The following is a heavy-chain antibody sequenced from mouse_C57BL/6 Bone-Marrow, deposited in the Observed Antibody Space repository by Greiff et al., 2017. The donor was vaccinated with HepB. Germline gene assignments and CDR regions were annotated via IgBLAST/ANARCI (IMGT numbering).Heavy chain of an antibody. V-gene: IGHV1-61*01. CDR2: IYPSDSET. J-gene: IGHJ2*01. Sequence: VQLQQPGAELVRPGSSVKLSCKASGYTFTSYWMDWVKQRPGQGLEWIGNIYPSDSETHYNQKFKDKATLTVDKSSSTAYMQLSSLTSEDSAVYYCARGPLAYYAMDYWGQGTTLTVSS. CDR1: GYTFTSYW. CDR3: ARGPLAYYAMDY. D-gene: IGHD1-1*02.